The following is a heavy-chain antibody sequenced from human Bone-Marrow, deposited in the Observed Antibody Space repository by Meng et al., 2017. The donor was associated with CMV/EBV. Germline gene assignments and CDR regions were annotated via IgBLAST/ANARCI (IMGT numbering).Heavy chain of an antibody. CDR3: ARERARGATRRDFDY. CDR1: GYTFTGYY. CDR2: INPNSGGT. Sequence: ASAKVSCKASGYTFTGYYMHWVRQAPGQGLEWMGWINPNSGGTNYAQKFQGRVTMTRDTSISTAYMELSRLDDTAVYYCARERARGATRRDFDYWGQGTLVTASS. J-gene: IGHJ4*02. D-gene: IGHD1-26*01. V-gene: IGHV1-2*02.